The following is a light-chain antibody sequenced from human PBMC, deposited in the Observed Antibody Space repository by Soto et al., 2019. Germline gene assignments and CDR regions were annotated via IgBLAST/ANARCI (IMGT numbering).Light chain of an antibody. CDR3: QQYGNSPIT. Sequence: EIVLTQSPGTLSLSPGERATLSCRASQSVSSSYLAWYQQKPGQAPRLLIYDASTRATGIPARFSGSGSGTDFTLTISSLEPEDYGVYHCQQYGNSPITFGQGTRLEIK. CDR1: QSVSSSY. V-gene: IGKV3-20*01. CDR2: DAS. J-gene: IGKJ5*01.